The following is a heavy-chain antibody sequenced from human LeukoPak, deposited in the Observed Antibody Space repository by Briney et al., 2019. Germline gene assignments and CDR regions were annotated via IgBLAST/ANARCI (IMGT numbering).Heavy chain of an antibody. CDR2: ISYDGSNK. CDR1: GSTFSSYP. V-gene: IGHV3-30-3*01. J-gene: IGHJ2*01. CDR3: ARDRHFDL. Sequence: SLRLSCAASGSTFSSYPMHWVRQAPGKGLEWVALISYDGSNKYYADSVKGRFTISRDNSKNTLYLQMNSLRAEDTAVYYCARDRHFDLWGRGTLVTVSS.